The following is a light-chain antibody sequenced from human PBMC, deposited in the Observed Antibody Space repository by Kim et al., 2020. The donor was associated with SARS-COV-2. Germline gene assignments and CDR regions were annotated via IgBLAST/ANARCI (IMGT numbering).Light chain of an antibody. J-gene: IGKJ5*01. CDR1: QSVRSN. CDR2: GAS. CDR3: QQYNNWPIT. V-gene: IGKV3-15*01. Sequence: VSPGERATLSCRASQSVRSNLAWYQQRPGQAPRLLIYGASTRATGIPARFSGSESGTEFTLTISSLQSEDSAVYYCQQYNNWPITFGQGTRLEIK.